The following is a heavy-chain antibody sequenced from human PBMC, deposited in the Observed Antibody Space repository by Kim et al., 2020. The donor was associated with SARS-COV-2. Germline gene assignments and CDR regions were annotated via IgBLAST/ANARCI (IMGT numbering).Heavy chain of an antibody. Sequence: NAQKFRGRVTITRDTSTSTVYMERSSLRSEDTAVYYCAREAMVTRGFDPWGQGTLVTVSS. J-gene: IGHJ5*02. D-gene: IGHD5-18*01. CDR3: AREAMVTRGFDP. V-gene: IGHV1-46*01.